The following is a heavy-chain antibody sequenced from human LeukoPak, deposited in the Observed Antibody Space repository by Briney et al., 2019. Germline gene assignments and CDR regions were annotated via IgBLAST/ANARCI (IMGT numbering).Heavy chain of an antibody. CDR1: GFSVSSNY. J-gene: IGHJ4*02. V-gene: IGHV3-66*04. D-gene: IGHD6-13*01. CDR2: IYSGGST. Sequence: PGGSLRLSCAASGFSVSSNYMTWVRQAPGKGLKWVSVIYSGGSTYYADSVKGRFTISRDNSKNTLYLQMNSLRAEDTAVYYCARLQPGYSSSWYEYYFDYWGQGTLVTVSS. CDR3: ARLQPGYSSSWYEYYFDY.